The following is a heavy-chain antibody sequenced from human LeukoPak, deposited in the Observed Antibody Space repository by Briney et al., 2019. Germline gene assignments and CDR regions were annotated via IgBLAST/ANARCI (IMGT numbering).Heavy chain of an antibody. CDR1: GFSFSNW. J-gene: IGHJ6*03. D-gene: IGHD2-2*01. CDR3: ARDQPLAVASWGYFYYYMDV. V-gene: IGHV3-7*01. Sequence: GGSLRLSCAASGFSFSNWMSWVRQAPGKGLEWVANIKQDGTDKYYLDSVKGRFTISRDKAKNSLFLQMNSLRVEDTAVYFCARDQPLAVASWGYFYYYMDVWGKGTTVTVSS. CDR2: IKQDGTDK.